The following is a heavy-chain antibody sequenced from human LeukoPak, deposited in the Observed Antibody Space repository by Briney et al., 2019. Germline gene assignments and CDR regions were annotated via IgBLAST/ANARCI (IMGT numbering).Heavy chain of an antibody. CDR1: GFTFGDYA. V-gene: IGHV3-49*03. CDR2: IRSKAYGGTT. CDR3: SRALISMVRGVTITGYYGMDV. J-gene: IGHJ6*02. D-gene: IGHD3-10*01. Sequence: PGRSLRLSCIASGFTFGDYAMSWFRQAPGKGLEWVGFIRSKAYGGTTEYAASVKGRFTISRDDSKNIAYLQMNSLKTEDTAVYYCSRALISMVRGVTITGYYGMDVWGQGTTVTVSS.